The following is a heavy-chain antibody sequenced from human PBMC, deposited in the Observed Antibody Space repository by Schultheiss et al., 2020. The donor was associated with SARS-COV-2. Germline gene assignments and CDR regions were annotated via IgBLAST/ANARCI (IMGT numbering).Heavy chain of an antibody. Sequence: SQTLSLTCTVSGGSISSYQWSWIRQPPGKGLEWIGYIYNTGSTNYNPSLKSRLTITVDTSKNQFSLKLSSVTAADTAVYYCARAPTVTKAFDIWGQGTMVTVSS. CDR3: ARAPTVTKAFDI. CDR1: GGSISSYQ. D-gene: IGHD4-17*01. CDR2: IYNTGST. J-gene: IGHJ3*02. V-gene: IGHV4-59*01.